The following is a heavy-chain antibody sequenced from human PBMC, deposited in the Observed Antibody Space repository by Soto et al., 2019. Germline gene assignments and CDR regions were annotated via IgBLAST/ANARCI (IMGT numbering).Heavy chain of an antibody. Sequence: QVQLVQSGAEVKKPGSSVKVSCKASGGTFSSYAISWVRQAPGQGLEWMGGIIPIFGRANYAQKYQGRVTITADESTSPAYMELSSLRSAGTAVYYCARDQHYDFWSGYYGGWFDPWGQGTLVTVSS. V-gene: IGHV1-69*01. CDR1: GGTFSSYA. D-gene: IGHD3-3*01. CDR2: IIPIFGRA. CDR3: ARDQHYDFWSGYYGGWFDP. J-gene: IGHJ5*02.